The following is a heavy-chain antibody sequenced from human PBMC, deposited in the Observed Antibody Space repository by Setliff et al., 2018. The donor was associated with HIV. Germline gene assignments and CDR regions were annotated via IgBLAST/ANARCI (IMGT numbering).Heavy chain of an antibody. CDR2: IDWEDDK. D-gene: IGHD3-10*01. CDR3: ARTYGSASKLDY. V-gene: IGHV2-70*04. CDR1: GFSLTTSGIR. J-gene: IGHJ4*02. Sequence: SGPTLVNPTQTLTLTCTFSGFSLTTSGIRVTWVRQPPGKALEWLARIDWEDDKFYSTSLKTRLTISKDTSKNQVVLTMTNMGPLDTATYFCARTYGSASKLDYWGPGTLVTVLL.